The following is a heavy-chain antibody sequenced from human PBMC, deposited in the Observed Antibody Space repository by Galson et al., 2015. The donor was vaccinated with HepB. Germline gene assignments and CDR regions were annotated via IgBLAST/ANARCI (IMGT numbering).Heavy chain of an antibody. V-gene: IGHV3-23*01. CDR1: GFTFSDYA. D-gene: IGHD1-14*01. Sequence: SLRLSCAASGFTFSDYAMSWVRQAPGKGLEWLSAIGGSDGRTYYADSVVGRFTISRDNSRNTLYLQVNGLRVEDTAVYFCVRGEPIGYFDCWGQGTLVPVSS. CDR3: VRGEPIGYFDC. CDR2: IGGSDGRT. J-gene: IGHJ4*02.